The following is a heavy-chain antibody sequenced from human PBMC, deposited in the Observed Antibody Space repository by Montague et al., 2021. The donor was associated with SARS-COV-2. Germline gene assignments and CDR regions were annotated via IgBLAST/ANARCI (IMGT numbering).Heavy chain of an antibody. CDR1: GGSITRNYY. CDR3: ARPLVRGVSKAFDI. J-gene: IGHJ3*02. CDR2: IYYSGTT. Sequence: SETLSLTCTVSGGSITRNYYWGWIRQPPGKGLEWVGNIYYSGTTXINPSLKSRVTISVDASKNQFSLNLTSVTAADTAVYYCARPLVRGVSKAFDIWGQGALVIVSS. D-gene: IGHD3-10*01. V-gene: IGHV4-39*01.